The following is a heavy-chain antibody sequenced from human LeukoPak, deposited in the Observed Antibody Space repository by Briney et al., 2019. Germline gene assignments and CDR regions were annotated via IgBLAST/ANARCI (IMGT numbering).Heavy chain of an antibody. CDR2: IYYSGST. CDR3: ARDSDSSGYYFGY. D-gene: IGHD3-22*01. CDR1: GGSMSSGGYY. V-gene: IGHV4-31*03. Sequence: PSETLSLTCTVSGGSMSSGGYYWSWIRQHPGKGLEWIGYIYYSGSTNYTPSLKSRLTISVDTSKNQFSLKLSSVTAADTAVYYCARDSDSSGYYFGYWGQGTLVTVSS. J-gene: IGHJ4*02.